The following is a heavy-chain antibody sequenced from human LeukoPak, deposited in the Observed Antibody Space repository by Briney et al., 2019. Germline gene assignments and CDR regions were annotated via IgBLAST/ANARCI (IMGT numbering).Heavy chain of an antibody. CDR1: DGSITTSSFY. D-gene: IGHD6-19*01. Sequence: SETLSLTCNVSDGSITTSSFYWGWVRQTPGKGLEWIGTFYYTGDTFYNRSLKSRVTITVDTSKDQFILALSSVTAADTAVYYCVRAVGSVAGPGDWFDPWGPGILVTVSS. CDR3: VRAVGSVAGPGDWFDP. CDR2: FYYTGDT. V-gene: IGHV4-39*01. J-gene: IGHJ5*02.